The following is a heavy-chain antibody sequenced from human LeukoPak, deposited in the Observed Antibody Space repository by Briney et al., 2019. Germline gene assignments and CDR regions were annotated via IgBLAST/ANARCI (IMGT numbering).Heavy chain of an antibody. CDR3: AREMSYYYDSSAYYYWYSCFDY. Sequence: ASVKVSCKASGYTFTNYGISWVRQAPGQGLEWMGWISAYTNYAQKLQGRVTMTTDTSTSTAYMELRSLRSDDTAVYYCAREMSYYYDSSAYYYWYSCFDYWGQGTLVTVSS. J-gene: IGHJ4*02. V-gene: IGHV1-18*01. CDR2: ISAYT. CDR1: GYTFTNYG. D-gene: IGHD3-22*01.